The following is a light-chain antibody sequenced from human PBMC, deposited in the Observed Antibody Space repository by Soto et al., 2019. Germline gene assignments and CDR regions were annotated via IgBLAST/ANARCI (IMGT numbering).Light chain of an antibody. CDR1: QDINNS. CDR3: QHYDGYPQT. J-gene: IGKJ5*01. V-gene: IGKV1-16*01. CDR2: AAS. Sequence: DIQMTQSPSSLSASVGDSVTITCRASQDINNSLAWFQQKPGKAPKSLIFAASSLHSGVPSRFSRTGSGTDFTLTISSLQAEDFGTYYCQHYDGYPQTFGQGTRLE.